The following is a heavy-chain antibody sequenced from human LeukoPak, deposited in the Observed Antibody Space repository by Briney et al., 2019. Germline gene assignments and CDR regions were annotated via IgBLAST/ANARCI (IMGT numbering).Heavy chain of an antibody. J-gene: IGHJ6*02. D-gene: IGHD6-6*01. Sequence: GGSLRLSCAASGFAFSSQDMGWVRQAPGKGLEWVSAISDSGGRTYYADSVKGRFTISRDNSKNMLFLQMSSLRAEDAAAYYCVRDGPGGIEARKRYYGMDVWGQGTTVSVSS. V-gene: IGHV3-23*01. CDR1: GFAFSSQD. CDR3: VRDGPGGIEARKRYYGMDV. CDR2: ISDSGGRT.